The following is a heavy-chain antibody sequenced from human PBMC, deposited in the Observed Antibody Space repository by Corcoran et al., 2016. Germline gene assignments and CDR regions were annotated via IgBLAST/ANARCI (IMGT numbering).Heavy chain of an antibody. J-gene: IGHJ3*02. Sequence: QVQLQQWGAGLLKPSETLSLTCAVYGGSFSGYYWSWIRQPPGKGLEWIGEINHSGSTNYNPSLKSRVTISVDTSKNQFSLKLSSVTAADTAVYYCARERLLRDIVATIRTWPVAFDIWGQGTMVTVSS. CDR3: ARERLLRDIVATIRTWPVAFDI. D-gene: IGHD5-12*01. CDR1: GGSFSGYY. CDR2: INHSGST. V-gene: IGHV4-34*01.